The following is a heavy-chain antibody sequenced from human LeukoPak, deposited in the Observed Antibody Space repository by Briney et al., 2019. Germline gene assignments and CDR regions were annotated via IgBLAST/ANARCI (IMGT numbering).Heavy chain of an antibody. D-gene: IGHD5-18*01. Sequence: GGSLRLSCAASGFTFSSYGMHWVRQAPGKVLEWVSAISGSRGSTYYADSVKGRFTISRDNSKNTLYLQMNSLRAEDTAVYYCAKELYGYAYYYMDVWGKGTTVTVSS. CDR3: AKELYGYAYYYMDV. CDR1: GFTFSSYG. J-gene: IGHJ6*03. CDR2: ISGSRGST. V-gene: IGHV3-23*01.